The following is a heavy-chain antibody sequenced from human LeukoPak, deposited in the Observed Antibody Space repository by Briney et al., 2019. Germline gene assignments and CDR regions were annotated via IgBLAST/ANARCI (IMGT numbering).Heavy chain of an antibody. CDR1: GIIFSSDA. J-gene: IGHJ3*02. CDR2: IYSDGTT. Sequence: GGSLRLSCAASGIIFSSDAMSWVRQAPGKGLEWVSEIYSDGTTYYAASVKGRFGISRDNSKNTVDLQMNSLRAEDTAVYYCARDLREHGVFDIWGQGTMVTVSS. D-gene: IGHD1-26*01. V-gene: IGHV3-53*01. CDR3: ARDLREHGVFDI.